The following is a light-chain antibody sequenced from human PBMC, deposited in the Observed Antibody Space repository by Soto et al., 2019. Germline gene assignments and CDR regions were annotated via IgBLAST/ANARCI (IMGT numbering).Light chain of an antibody. J-gene: IGKJ1*01. CDR1: QSIISW. CDR2: KAT. CDR3: HQYNSYPWT. Sequence: DIPMTQSPSTLSASVGDRVSITCRASQSIISWLAWYQQKPGKAPKLLIYKATNLESGVPSRFSGSGSGTEFTLTIASLQTDDFATYYCHQYNSYPWTFGQGTKVEIK. V-gene: IGKV1-5*03.